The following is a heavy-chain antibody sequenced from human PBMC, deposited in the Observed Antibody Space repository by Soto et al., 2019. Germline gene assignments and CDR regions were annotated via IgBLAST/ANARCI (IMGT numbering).Heavy chain of an antibody. D-gene: IGHD3-10*01. V-gene: IGHV4-59*01. J-gene: IGHJ4*02. Sequence: PSETLSLTCTVSGGSISGYYWSWIRQPPGKSLQWIAYIFDSGSTTNYNPSLKSRVSISVDTSKNQFSLRLSSVTAADTAVYYCAKKGYYASGRINLFDSWGQGTLVTVSS. CDR1: GGSISGYY. CDR2: IFDSGSTT. CDR3: AKKGYYASGRINLFDS.